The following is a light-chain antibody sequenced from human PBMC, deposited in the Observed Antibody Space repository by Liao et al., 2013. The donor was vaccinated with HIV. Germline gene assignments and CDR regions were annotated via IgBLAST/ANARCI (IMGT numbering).Light chain of an antibody. CDR3: QVWDSSSDLYV. Sequence: SYELTQPPSVSVSPGQTASITCSGDKLGDKYACWYQQKPGQSPVLVIYQDSKRPSGIPERFSGSNSRNTATLTISRVEAGDEADYYCQVWDSSSDLYVFGTGTKVTV. CDR1: KLGDKY. CDR2: QDS. V-gene: IGLV3-1*01. J-gene: IGLJ1*01.